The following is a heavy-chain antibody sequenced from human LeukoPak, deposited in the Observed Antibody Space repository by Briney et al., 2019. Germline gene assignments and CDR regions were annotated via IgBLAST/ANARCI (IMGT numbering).Heavy chain of an antibody. CDR2: IYYSGST. Sequence: SETLSLTCTVSGGSISSYYWSWIRQPPGKGLEWIGYIYYSGSTNYNPSLKSRVTISVDTSKNQFSLKLSSVTAADTAVYYCARSDYDILTGLDYWGQGTLVTVSS. D-gene: IGHD3-9*01. J-gene: IGHJ4*02. V-gene: IGHV4-59*08. CDR1: GGSISSYY. CDR3: ARSDYDILTGLDY.